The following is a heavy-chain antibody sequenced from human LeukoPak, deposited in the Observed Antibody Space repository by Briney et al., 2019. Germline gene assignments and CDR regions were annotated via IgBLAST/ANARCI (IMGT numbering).Heavy chain of an antibody. V-gene: IGHV4-39*01. J-gene: IGHJ4*02. D-gene: IGHD3-3*01. CDR3: ARQFLEWSPYYFDY. CDR1: GGSISSSSYY. Sequence: SETLSLTCTVSGGSISSSSYYWGWIRQPPGKGLEWIESIYYSGSTYYNPSLKSRVTISVDTSKNQFSLKLSSVTAADTAVYYCARQFLEWSPYYFDYWGQGTLVTVSS. CDR2: IYYSGST.